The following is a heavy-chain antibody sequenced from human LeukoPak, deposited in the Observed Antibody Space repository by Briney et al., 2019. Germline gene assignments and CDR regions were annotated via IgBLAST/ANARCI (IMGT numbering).Heavy chain of an antibody. CDR3: ARAVVAYYYHYMDV. Sequence: PGGSLRLSCAASGFTFSSYWMHWVRQAPGKGLEWVSHINSDGSSTTYADSVKGRFTISRDNAKNTLYLQMNSLRAEDTAVYYCARAVVAYYYHYMDVWGKGTTVTVSS. CDR1: GFTFSSYW. V-gene: IGHV3-74*01. D-gene: IGHD2-2*01. CDR2: INSDGSST. J-gene: IGHJ6*03.